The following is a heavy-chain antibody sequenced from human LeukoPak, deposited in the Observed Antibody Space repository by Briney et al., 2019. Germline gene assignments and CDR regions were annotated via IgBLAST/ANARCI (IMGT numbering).Heavy chain of an antibody. CDR3: AKGLYCSITGCPFDP. CDR1: GFTFSSYA. J-gene: IGHJ5*02. V-gene: IGHV3-23*01. D-gene: IGHD2-2*01. Sequence: GGSLRLSCAASGFTFSSYAMSWVRQAPGKGLEWVSAISGSGGSTYYADSVKGRFTISRDNSKNTLYLQMNSLRAEDTAVYYCAKGLYCSITGCPFDPWGQGTLVTVSS. CDR2: ISGSGGST.